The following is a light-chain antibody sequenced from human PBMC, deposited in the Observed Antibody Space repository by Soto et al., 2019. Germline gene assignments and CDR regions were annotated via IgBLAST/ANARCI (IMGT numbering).Light chain of an antibody. CDR1: TSNIGSNS. Sequence: QSVLTQPPSASGTPGQSVTISCSGSTSNIGSNSVHWYQHLPGMSPKLLIYNNNQRPSGVPERFSGSKSGTSASLAISGLQSDDESEYYCTAWDDSLTALVFGEGTELAAL. CDR3: TAWDDSLTALV. V-gene: IGLV1-44*01. J-gene: IGLJ3*02. CDR2: NNN.